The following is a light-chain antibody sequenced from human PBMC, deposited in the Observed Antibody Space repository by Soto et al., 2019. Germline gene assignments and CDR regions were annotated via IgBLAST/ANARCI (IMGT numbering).Light chain of an antibody. CDR1: TSNIGSDT. Sequence: QSVLTQPPSASGTPGQRVTISCSGSTSNIGSDTVNWYQQLPGTAPKLLIYRNTQRPSGVPDRFSGSKSGASASLAISGLQSEDEADYYCAAWDDSLSGYVFGTGTKLTVL. V-gene: IGLV1-44*01. J-gene: IGLJ1*01. CDR3: AAWDDSLSGYV. CDR2: RNT.